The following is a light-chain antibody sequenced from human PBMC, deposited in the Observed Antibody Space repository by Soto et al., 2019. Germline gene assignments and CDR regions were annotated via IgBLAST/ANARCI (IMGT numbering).Light chain of an antibody. CDR1: QSVNIN. V-gene: IGKV3-15*01. CDR3: QQYGSAPWT. J-gene: IGKJ1*01. Sequence: EIVMTQSPATLSLSPGERATLSCRASQSVNINLAWYQQRPGQAPRVLIYAASTRATGVPDRFSGSGSGTEFTLTISSLQPEDFAVYYCQQYGSAPWTFGQGTKVDIK. CDR2: AAS.